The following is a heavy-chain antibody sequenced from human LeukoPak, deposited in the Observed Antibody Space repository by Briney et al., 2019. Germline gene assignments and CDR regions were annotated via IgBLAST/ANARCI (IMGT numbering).Heavy chain of an antibody. J-gene: IGHJ4*02. CDR3: ARDNPPDY. CDR1: GFTFSSSW. Sequence: GGSLRLSRVASGFTFSSSWMSWVRQAPGKGLEWVANIKQDGSEKSYVESVRGRFTISRDNAKNSLYLQLNSLRAEDTALYYCARDNPPDYWGQGTLVTVSS. CDR2: IKQDGSEK. V-gene: IGHV3-7*03.